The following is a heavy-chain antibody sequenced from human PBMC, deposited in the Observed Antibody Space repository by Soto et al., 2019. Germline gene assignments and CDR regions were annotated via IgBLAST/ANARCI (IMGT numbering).Heavy chain of an antibody. V-gene: IGHV1-8*01. D-gene: IGHD1-26*01. CDR1: GYNFNNYE. J-gene: IGHJ4*02. Sequence: QVQLLQSGAEVKKPGASVKISCKASGYNFNNYEINWVRHAPAQGLEWMGWMKGYSGNPLYAQNFQSRLTLTRDTYTNSAYLEMTSLAYEDTDIYFGARRPGESYYGLDYWGQGTQVTVSS. CDR3: ARRPGESYYGLDY. CDR2: MKGYSGNP.